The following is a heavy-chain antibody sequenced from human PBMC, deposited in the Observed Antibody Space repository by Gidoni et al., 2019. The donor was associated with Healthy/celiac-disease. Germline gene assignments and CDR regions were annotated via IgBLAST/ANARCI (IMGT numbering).Heavy chain of an antibody. CDR3: ARDRDGYNL. D-gene: IGHD5-12*01. CDR2: IYYSGST. J-gene: IGHJ5*02. V-gene: IGHV4-59*01. CDR1: GGSISSYY. Sequence: QVQLQESGPGLVKPSETLSITCTVSGGSISSYYWSWIRQPPGKGLEWIGYIYYSGSTNYNPSLKSRVTISVDTSKNQFSLKLSSVTAADTAVYYWARDRDGYNLWGQGTLVTVSS.